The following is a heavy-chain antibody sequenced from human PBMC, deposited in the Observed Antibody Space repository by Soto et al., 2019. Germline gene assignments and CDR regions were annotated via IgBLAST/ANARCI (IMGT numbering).Heavy chain of an antibody. CDR2: IWYDGSNK. V-gene: IGHV3-33*01. CDR1: GFTFSSYG. D-gene: IGHD5-18*01. J-gene: IGHJ4*02. Sequence: GGPLRLSCPASGFTFSSYGMHWVRQAPGKGLEGVAVIWYDGSNKYYADSVKGRFTISRDNSKNTLDLQMNSLRAGVMALYYCARDLGTAMVFGWADYWGQGTLVTVSS. CDR3: ARDLGTAMVFGWADY.